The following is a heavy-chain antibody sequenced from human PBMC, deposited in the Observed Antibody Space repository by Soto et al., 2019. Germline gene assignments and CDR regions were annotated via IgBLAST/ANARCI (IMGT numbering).Heavy chain of an antibody. J-gene: IGHJ4*02. CDR3: ARMRSDYDRSGLDY. V-gene: IGHV2-70*04. Sequence: GPTLVNPTETLTLTCTFSGCSLSTSGMRVSWIRQAPGKALEWLARIDWDEDRFYSTSLKTRLTISKDTSKNQVVLTMTKMDPVDTATYYCARMRSDYDRSGLDYWGQGILVTVSS. CDR2: IDWDEDR. D-gene: IGHD3-22*01. CDR1: GCSLSTSGMR.